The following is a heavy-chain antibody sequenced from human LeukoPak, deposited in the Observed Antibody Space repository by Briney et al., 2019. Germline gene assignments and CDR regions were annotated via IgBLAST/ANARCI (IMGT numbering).Heavy chain of an antibody. V-gene: IGHV1-46*01. D-gene: IGHD1-26*01. Sequence: PGASVKVSCKASGYTFTSYYMHWVRQAPGQGLEWMGIINPSGGSTSYAQKFQGRVTMTRDTSTSTVYMELSSLRSEDTAVYYCASPQVEWELDYWGQGTLVTVSS. J-gene: IGHJ4*02. CDR2: INPSGGST. CDR3: ASPQVEWELDY. CDR1: GYTFTSYY.